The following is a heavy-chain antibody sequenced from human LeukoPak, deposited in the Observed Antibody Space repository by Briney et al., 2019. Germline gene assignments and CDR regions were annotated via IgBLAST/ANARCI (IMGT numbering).Heavy chain of an antibody. CDR1: GGSISSGSYY. D-gene: IGHD6-13*01. CDR2: IYTSGST. V-gene: IGHV4-61*02. J-gene: IGHJ4*02. Sequence: ASETLSLTCTVSGGSISSGSYYWSWIRQPAGKGLEWIGRIYTSGSTNYNPSLKSRVTISVDTSKNQFSLKLSSVTAADTAVYYCARGAYIAAAGTTFDYWGQGTLVTVSS. CDR3: ARGAYIAAAGTTFDY.